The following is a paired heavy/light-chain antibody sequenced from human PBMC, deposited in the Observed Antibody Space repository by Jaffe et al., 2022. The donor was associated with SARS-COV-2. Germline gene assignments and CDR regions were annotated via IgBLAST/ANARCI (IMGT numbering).Light chain of an antibody. V-gene: IGLV2-14*01. CDR2: EVN. J-gene: IGLJ2*01. CDR3: CSYRNTNTLI. Sequence: QSALTQPASVSGSPGQSIAISCTGTSSDIGGYNYVAWYQQYPGKVPKLLISEVNNRPSGVPDRFSASKSGNTASLTISGLQAEDEADYYCCSYRNTNTLIFGGGTKLTVL. CDR1: SSDIGGYNY.
Heavy chain of an antibody. J-gene: IGHJ3*01. CDR3: ARSVEYGFDF. V-gene: IGHV3-48*02. D-gene: IGHD3-3*01. Sequence: EVKLAQSGGGLVQSGGSLRLSCAASGFTFSVYSMNWIRQAPGKGLEWISYMTSDERTIYYADSVRGRFIISRDNARNLLYLQMNSLRDEDTAVYYCARSVEYGFDFWGQGTMVAVSS. CDR2: MTSDERTI. CDR1: GFTFSVYS.